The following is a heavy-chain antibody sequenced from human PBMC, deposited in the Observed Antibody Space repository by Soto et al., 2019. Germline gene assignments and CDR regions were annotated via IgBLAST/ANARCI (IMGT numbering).Heavy chain of an antibody. Sequence: EVQLVESGGGLVQPGGSLRLSCAASGFTFSSYWMHWVRQAPGKGLVWVSRINSDGSSTSYADSVKGRFTISRDNAKNTLDLQMNSLRAEDTAVYYCARESYDSSGYYYSSDFDYWGQGTLVTVSS. V-gene: IGHV3-74*01. D-gene: IGHD3-22*01. CDR1: GFTFSSYW. CDR3: ARESYDSSGYYYSSDFDY. CDR2: INSDGSST. J-gene: IGHJ4*02.